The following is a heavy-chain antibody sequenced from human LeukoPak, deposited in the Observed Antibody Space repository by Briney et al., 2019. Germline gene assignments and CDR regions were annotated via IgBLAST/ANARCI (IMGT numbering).Heavy chain of an antibody. CDR3: ATMEGYGDYGRWYFDL. V-gene: IGHV1-69*13. J-gene: IGHJ2*01. CDR1: GGTFSSYA. CDR2: IIPIFGTA. D-gene: IGHD4-17*01. Sequence: VASVKVSCKASGGTFSSYAISWVRQAPGQGLEWMGGIIPIFGTANYAQKFQGRVTITADESTSTAYMELSSLRSEDTAVYYCATMEGYGDYGRWYFDLWGRGTLVTVSS.